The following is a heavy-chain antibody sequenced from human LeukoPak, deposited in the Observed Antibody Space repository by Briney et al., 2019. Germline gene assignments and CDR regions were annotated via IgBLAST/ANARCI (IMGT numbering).Heavy chain of an antibody. J-gene: IGHJ4*02. CDR3: AREVPYDSSVYYQPFDY. CDR2: ISAYNGNT. V-gene: IGHV1-18*01. CDR1: GYTFTSYG. Sequence: GASVKLSCKASGYTFTSYGINWVRQAPGQGLEWMGWISAYNGNTNYAQKLQGRVTMTTDTSTSTAYMELRSLRSDDTAVYYCAREVPYDSSVYYQPFDYWGQGTLVTVSS. D-gene: IGHD3-22*01.